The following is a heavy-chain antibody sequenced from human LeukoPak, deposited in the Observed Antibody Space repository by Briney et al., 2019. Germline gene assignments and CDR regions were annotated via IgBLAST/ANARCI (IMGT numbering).Heavy chain of an antibody. CDR3: ARHDGSHPDYFGY. J-gene: IGHJ4*02. V-gene: IGHV3-7*01. Sequence: GGSLRLSCAASGFTFSSHWMSWVRQAPGNGLEWVANIKQDGSEKYYVDSVRGRFTISRDNAKNSLYLQMNSLRAEDTAVYYCARHDGSHPDYFGYWGQKTLVTVSS. D-gene: IGHD5-24*01. CDR1: GFTFSSHW. CDR2: IKQDGSEK.